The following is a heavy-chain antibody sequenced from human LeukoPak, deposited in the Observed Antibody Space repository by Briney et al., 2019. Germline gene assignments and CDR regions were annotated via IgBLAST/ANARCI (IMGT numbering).Heavy chain of an antibody. Sequence: GGSLRLSCAASGFTFSSYWMSWVRQAPGKGLEWVANIKQDGSEKYYVDSVKGRFTISRDNAKNSLYLQMNSLRVEDTAVYYCARNNDFWSGYPPVKAFDIWGQGTMVTVSS. J-gene: IGHJ3*02. CDR2: IKQDGSEK. CDR3: ARNNDFWSGYPPVKAFDI. V-gene: IGHV3-7*01. D-gene: IGHD3-3*01. CDR1: GFTFSSYW.